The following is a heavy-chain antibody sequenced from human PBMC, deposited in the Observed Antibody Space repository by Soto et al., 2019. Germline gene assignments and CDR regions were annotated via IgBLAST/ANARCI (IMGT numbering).Heavy chain of an antibody. V-gene: IGHV4-59*04. CDR3: ARIHWSQSSLDY. D-gene: IGHD6-19*01. Sequence: PSETPSLTWTVFGASIRGFYWSWIRQPPGKGLEWIGYVSHRGTAYSIPSLNVRLTLSMDSSQIQFSLKLTSVTAADSAVYEWARIHWSQSSLDYWGRGILVTVSS. CDR2: VSHRGTA. J-gene: IGHJ4*02. CDR1: GASIRGFY.